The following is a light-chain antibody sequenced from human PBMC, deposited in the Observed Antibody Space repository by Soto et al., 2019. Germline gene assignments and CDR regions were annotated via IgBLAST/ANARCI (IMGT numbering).Light chain of an antibody. CDR1: QGIRSD. CDR2: GAS. V-gene: IGKV1-6*01. CDR3: LQDYNYPHT. Sequence: AIQMTQSPSSLSASVGDRVTITCRASQGIRSDLGWYQQKPGIAPKLLIYGASTLQSGVPSRFSGGGSGTDFTLTISSLQPEDFATYYCLQDYNYPHTFGQGTKVDIK. J-gene: IGKJ2*01.